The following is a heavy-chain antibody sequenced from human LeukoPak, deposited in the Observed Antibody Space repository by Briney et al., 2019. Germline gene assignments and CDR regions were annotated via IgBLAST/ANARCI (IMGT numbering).Heavy chain of an antibody. V-gene: IGHV4-38-2*02. CDR3: ARMAARYYFDY. J-gene: IGHJ4*02. CDR1: GYSISSGYY. CDR2: IYHSGST. D-gene: IGHD6-6*01. Sequence: SETLSLTCTVSGYSISSGYYWGWIRQPPGKGLEWIGSIYHSGSTYYNPSLKSRVTISVDTSKNQFSLKLSSVTAADTAVYYCARMAARYYFDYWGQGTLVTVSS.